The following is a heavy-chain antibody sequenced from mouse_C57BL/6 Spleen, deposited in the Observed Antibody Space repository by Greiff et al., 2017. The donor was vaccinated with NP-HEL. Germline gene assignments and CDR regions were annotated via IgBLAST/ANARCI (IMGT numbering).Heavy chain of an antibody. D-gene: IGHD2-3*01. CDR1: GFNIKDYY. V-gene: IGHV14-1*01. Sequence: EVQLQQSGAELVRPGASVKLSCTASGFNIKDYYMHWVKQRPEQGLEWIGRIDPEAGDTEYAPKFQGKATMTEDTSSNTAYLQLSSLTSEDTAVYYCTYDGYYVSWFAYGGKGTLVTVSA. CDR2: IDPEAGDT. J-gene: IGHJ3*01. CDR3: TYDGYYVSWFAY.